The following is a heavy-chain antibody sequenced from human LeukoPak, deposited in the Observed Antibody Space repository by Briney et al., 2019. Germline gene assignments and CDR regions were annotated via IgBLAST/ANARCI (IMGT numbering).Heavy chain of an antibody. CDR3: ARVITGDY. CDR2: IFHSGNT. D-gene: IGHD1-14*01. CDR1: GGSIRSSYYY. J-gene: IGHJ4*02. Sequence: SETLSLTCTVSGGSIRSSYYYWGWIRQPPGTGLEWIGEIFHSGNTNYNPSLKSRITISIDTSKNHFSLKLSSLTAADTAVYYCARVITGDYWGQGTPVTVSS. V-gene: IGHV4-39*02.